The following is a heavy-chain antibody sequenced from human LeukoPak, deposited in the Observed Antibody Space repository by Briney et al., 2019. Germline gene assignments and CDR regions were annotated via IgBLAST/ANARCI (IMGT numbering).Heavy chain of an antibody. CDR2: IKQDGSEK. D-gene: IGHD2-2*01. Sequence: GGSLRLSCAASGFTFSNAWMSWVRQAPGKGLEWVANIKQDGSEKYYVDSVKGRFTISRDNAKNSLYLQMNSLRAEDTAVYYCARGEYCSSTSCYPNYYYMDVWGKGTTVTVSS. J-gene: IGHJ6*03. CDR1: GFTFSNAW. V-gene: IGHV3-7*01. CDR3: ARGEYCSSTSCYPNYYYMDV.